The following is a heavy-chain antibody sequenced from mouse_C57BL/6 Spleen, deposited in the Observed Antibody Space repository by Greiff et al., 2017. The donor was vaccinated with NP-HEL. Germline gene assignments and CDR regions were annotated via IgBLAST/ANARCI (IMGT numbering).Heavy chain of an antibody. J-gene: IGHJ4*01. CDR2: IYPGSGST. CDR3: ARDGSSHYYAMDY. Sequence: QVHVKQPGAELVKPGASVKMSCKASGYTFTSYWITWVKQRPGQGLEWIGDIYPGSGSTNYNEKFKSKATLTVDTSASTAYMQLSSLTSEDSAVYYCARDGSSHYYAMDYWGQGTSVTVSS. CDR1: GYTFTSYW. V-gene: IGHV1-55*01. D-gene: IGHD1-1*01.